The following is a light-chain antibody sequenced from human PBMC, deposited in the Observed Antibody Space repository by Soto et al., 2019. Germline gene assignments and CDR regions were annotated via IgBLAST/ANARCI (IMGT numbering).Light chain of an antibody. CDR1: QSVSSGV. V-gene: IGKV3-20*01. CDR3: LQYGNSPYT. CDR2: GAS. J-gene: IGKJ2*01. Sequence: EIALTQSPGTLSLSPGERATLSCRTSQSVSSGVFAWYQHRPGQAPRLVIYGASTRATGVPDRFSGSGSGTDFTLTISGLEPDDFAVYFCLQYGNSPYTFGHGTKLEMK.